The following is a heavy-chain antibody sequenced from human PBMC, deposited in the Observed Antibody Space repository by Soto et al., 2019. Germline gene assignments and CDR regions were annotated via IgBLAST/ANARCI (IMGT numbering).Heavy chain of an antibody. J-gene: IGHJ5*02. CDR2: ISSSSSYI. V-gene: IGHV3-21*01. D-gene: IGHD6-13*01. CDR3: GRGLGIEAAGNWLEP. Sequence: EGSHRLSCASSGFYFSSYSMNWVRPAPGKGLEWVSSISSSSSYIYYADSVKGRFTISRDNAKNSLYLQMNSLRAEDTAVYYCGRGLGIEAAGNWLEPWGQGTLVTLS. CDR1: GFYFSSYS.